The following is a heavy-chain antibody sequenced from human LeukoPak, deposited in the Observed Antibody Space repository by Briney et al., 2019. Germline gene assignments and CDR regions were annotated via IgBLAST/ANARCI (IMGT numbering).Heavy chain of an antibody. CDR2: ISGSGSST. J-gene: IGHJ5*02. CDR1: GFTFSSYA. D-gene: IGHD6-19*01. Sequence: GGSLRLSCAASGFTFSSYAMSWVRQAPGEGLQWVSGISGSGSSTYYADSGKGRFTISRDNSKNTLYLQLNSLRAEDTAVYYCAKDRGVAVAGTNWFDPWGQGTLVTVSS. CDR3: AKDRGVAVAGTNWFDP. V-gene: IGHV3-23*01.